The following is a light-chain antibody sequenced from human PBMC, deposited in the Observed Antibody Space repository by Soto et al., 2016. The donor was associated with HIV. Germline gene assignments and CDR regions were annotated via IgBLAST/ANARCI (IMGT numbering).Light chain of an antibody. Sequence: QAVLTQPPSVSGAPGQTVTISCAGSSSNLGAGYDVHWYQQLPGAAPNLLIYGNSNRPSGVPDRFSGSKSGTSASLTITGLQVEDEADYYCQSYDYRLSGSRVFGGGTKVTVL. CDR2: GNS. CDR1: SSNLGAGYD. CDR3: QSYDYRLSGSRV. J-gene: IGLJ2*01. V-gene: IGLV1-40*01.